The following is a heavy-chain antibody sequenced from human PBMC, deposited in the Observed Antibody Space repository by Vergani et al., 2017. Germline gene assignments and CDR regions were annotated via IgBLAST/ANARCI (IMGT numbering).Heavy chain of an antibody. CDR1: GFTFNRYG. Sequence: QVQLVQSGGGVVQPGGSLRLSCVASGFTFNRYGMQWVRQGPGKGLEWVAYVLFDGSNEYYADSVNGRFIVSRDNSNDALYLQMNSLRTDDTAVYYCARELAYCHEGGYALWGQGSVVTVSS. J-gene: IGHJ4*02. CDR3: ARELAYCHEGGYAL. CDR2: VLFDGSNE. V-gene: IGHV3-30*02. D-gene: IGHD2-21*01.